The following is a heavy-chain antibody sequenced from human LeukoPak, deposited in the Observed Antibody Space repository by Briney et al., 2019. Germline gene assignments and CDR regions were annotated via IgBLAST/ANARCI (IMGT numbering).Heavy chain of an antibody. J-gene: IGHJ4*02. V-gene: IGHV3-9*01. CDR2: ISWNSGST. CDR1: GFTFDDYA. Sequence: PGGSLRLSCAASGFTFDDYAMRWVRQAPGKGLEWVSGISWNSGSTGYADSVKGRFTISRDNAKNSLYLQMNSLRAEDTALYYCAKDVNTAMGFDYWGQGTLVTVSS. D-gene: IGHD5-18*01. CDR3: AKDVNTAMGFDY.